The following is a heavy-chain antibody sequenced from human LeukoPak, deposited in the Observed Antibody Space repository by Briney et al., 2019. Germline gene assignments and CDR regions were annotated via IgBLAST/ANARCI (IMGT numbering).Heavy chain of an antibody. Sequence: GGSLRLSCAASGFTFTTYWMHWVRQAPGKGLVWVSHINSDGSITSYADSVKGRFTISRDNAENTLYLQMNSLRAEDTAVYYCARDAVDTANAVWGQGTTVTVSS. CDR3: ARDAVDTANAV. CDR1: GFTFTTYW. J-gene: IGHJ6*02. V-gene: IGHV3-74*01. D-gene: IGHD5-18*01. CDR2: INSDGSIT.